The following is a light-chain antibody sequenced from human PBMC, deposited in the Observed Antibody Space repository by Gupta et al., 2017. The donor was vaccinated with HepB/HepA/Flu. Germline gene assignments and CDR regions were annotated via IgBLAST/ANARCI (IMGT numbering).Light chain of an antibody. V-gene: IGLV2-18*02. CDR3: SSYTSSSTLV. Sequence: QSALTQPPSVSGSPGQSVTISCTGTSSDVGSYNRVSWYQQPPGTAPNLMIYEVSNRPSGVPDRFAGSKSGNTASLTISGLQAEDDAYYYCSSYTSSSTLVFGGGTKLTVL. J-gene: IGLJ2*01. CDR1: SSDVGSYNR. CDR2: EVS.